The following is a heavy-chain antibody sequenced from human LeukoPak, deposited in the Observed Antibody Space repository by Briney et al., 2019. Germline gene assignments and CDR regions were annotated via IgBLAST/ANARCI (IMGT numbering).Heavy chain of an antibody. Sequence: GGSLRLSCAASGFTFSSYWMSWVRQAPGKGLEWVANIKQDGSEKYYVDSVKGRFTISRDNAKNSLYLQMNSLRAEDTAVYYCARDKIDSSGYYYGHDAFDIWGQGTMVTVSS. CDR3: ARDKIDSSGYYYGHDAFDI. V-gene: IGHV3-7*01. CDR2: IKQDGSEK. J-gene: IGHJ3*02. D-gene: IGHD3-22*01. CDR1: GFTFSSYW.